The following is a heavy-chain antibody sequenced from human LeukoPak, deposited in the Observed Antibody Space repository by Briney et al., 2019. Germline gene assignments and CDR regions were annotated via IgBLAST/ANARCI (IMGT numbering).Heavy chain of an antibody. Sequence: PGGSLRLSCAASGFTVSSDYMNWVRQAPGKGLEWVSVIYSAGTTFYADSVKGRFTISRDTSRNTLYLQMNSLRAEDTAVYYCARASHIGAAGLFDYWGQGTLVTVSS. J-gene: IGHJ4*02. V-gene: IGHV3-53*01. CDR1: GFTVSSDY. CDR3: ARASHIGAAGLFDY. D-gene: IGHD6-13*01. CDR2: IYSAGTT.